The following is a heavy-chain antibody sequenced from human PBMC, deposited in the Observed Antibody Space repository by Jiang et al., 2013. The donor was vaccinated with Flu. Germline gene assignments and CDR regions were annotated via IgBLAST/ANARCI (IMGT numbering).Heavy chain of an antibody. CDR3: ATLSILEWSIEGAYYFDY. J-gene: IGHJ4*02. CDR2: IYPGDSDT. D-gene: IGHD3-3*01. CDR1: GYSFTSYW. V-gene: IGHV5-51*03. Sequence: GAEVKKPGESLKISCKGSGYSFTSYWIGWVRQMPGKGLEWMGIIYPGDSDTRYSPSFQGQVTISADKSISTAYLQWSSLKASDTAMYYCATLSILEWSIEGAYYFDYWAREPWSPSPQ.